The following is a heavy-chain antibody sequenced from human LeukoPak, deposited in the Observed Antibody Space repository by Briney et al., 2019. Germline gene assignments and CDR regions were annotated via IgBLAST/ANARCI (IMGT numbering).Heavy chain of an antibody. CDR1: GGSISSSSYY. CDR2: IYTSGST. Sequence: SETLSLTCTVSGGSISSSSYYWGWIRQPAGKGLEWIGRIYTSGSTNYNPSLKSRVTMSVDTSKNQFSLKLSSVTAADTAVYYCARDTPHLELEPENYYYYYYGMDVWGQGTTVTVSS. V-gene: IGHV4-61*02. D-gene: IGHD1-1*01. CDR3: ARDTPHLELEPENYYYYYYGMDV. J-gene: IGHJ6*02.